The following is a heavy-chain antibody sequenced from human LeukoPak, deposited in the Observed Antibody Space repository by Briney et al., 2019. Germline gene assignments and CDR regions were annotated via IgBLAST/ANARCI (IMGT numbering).Heavy chain of an antibody. D-gene: IGHD2-15*01. V-gene: IGHV3-64*01. CDR2: ISSNGGST. CDR1: GFTFSSYA. Sequence: GGSLRLSCAASGFTFSSYAMHWVRQVPGKGLEYVSAISSNGGSTYYANSVKGRFTISRDNSKNTLYLQMGSLRAEDMAVYYCAREGGGSCYYDYWGQGTLVTISS. CDR3: AREGGGSCYYDY. J-gene: IGHJ4*02.